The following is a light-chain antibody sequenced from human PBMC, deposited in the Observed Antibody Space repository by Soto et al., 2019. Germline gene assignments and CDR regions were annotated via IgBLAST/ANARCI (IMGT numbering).Light chain of an antibody. J-gene: IGKJ4*01. CDR1: QTVRDN. CDR3: QQYNIWPPLT. V-gene: IGKV3-15*01. Sequence: EIVMTQSPATLSVSPGERATLSCRASQTVRDNLAWYQQKPGQPPRLLIYGASTRATGIPARFSGSGSGTEFTLTISSLQSEDFAVYYCQQYNIWPPLTFGGGTTVEIK. CDR2: GAS.